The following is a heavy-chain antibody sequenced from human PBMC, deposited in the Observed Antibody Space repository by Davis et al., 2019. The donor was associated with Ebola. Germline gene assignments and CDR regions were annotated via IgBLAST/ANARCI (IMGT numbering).Heavy chain of an antibody. V-gene: IGHV4-59*12. Sequence: PSETLSLTCTVSGGSISSYYWSWIRQPPGKGLEWIGYIYYSGSTNYNPSLKSRVTISVDTSKNQFSLKLSSVTAADTAVYYCARVLSYGDYYYYYYMDVWGKGTTVTVSS. CDR1: GGSISSYY. CDR3: ARVLSYGDYYYYYYMDV. J-gene: IGHJ6*03. D-gene: IGHD4-17*01. CDR2: IYYSGST.